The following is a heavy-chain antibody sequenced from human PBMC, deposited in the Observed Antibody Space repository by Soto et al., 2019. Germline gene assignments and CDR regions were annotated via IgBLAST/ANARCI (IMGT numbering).Heavy chain of an antibody. CDR3: ASAHGLRRGYCYGYVYYFDY. CDR2: IIPILGTA. D-gene: IGHD5-18*01. Sequence: QVQLVQSGAEVKKPGSSVKVSCKASGGTFSSYAISWVRQAPGQGLEWMGGIIPILGTANYAQKFQGRVTITPVESPSSAYMELSSLRSEDTAVYYCASAHGLRRGYCYGYVYYFDYWRHGTLVTVSS. V-gene: IGHV1-69*01. CDR1: GGTFSSYA. J-gene: IGHJ4*01.